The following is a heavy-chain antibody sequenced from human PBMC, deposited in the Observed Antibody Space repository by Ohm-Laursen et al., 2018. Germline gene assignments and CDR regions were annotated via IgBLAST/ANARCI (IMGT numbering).Heavy chain of an antibody. J-gene: IGHJ4*02. CDR2: IDASGGTI. Sequence: SLRLSCSASGFTFGTYSMNWVRRAPGKGLEWLSYIDASGGTIYYADSLKGRFTISRDNAKNSLYLQMNNLRGEDTAIYYCARGAPFYGGFDYWGQGTLVTVSS. CDR3: ARGAPFYGGFDY. D-gene: IGHD2/OR15-2a*01. V-gene: IGHV3-48*01. CDR1: GFTFGTYS.